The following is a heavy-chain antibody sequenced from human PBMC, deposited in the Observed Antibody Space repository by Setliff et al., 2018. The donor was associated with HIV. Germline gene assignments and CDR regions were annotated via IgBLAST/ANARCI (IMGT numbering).Heavy chain of an antibody. CDR3: ARDFLNYDFYRAFDS. J-gene: IGHJ4*02. CDR1: GYTFTDYY. V-gene: IGHV1-2*06. CDR2: INPNSGGT. D-gene: IGHD3-3*01. Sequence: GASVKVSCKASGYTFTDYYIYWVRQAPGQGLEWMGRINPNSGGTHYAQKFQGRVTMTGDTSVSTAYMELSGLGLDDTAVYYCARDFLNYDFYRAFDSWGQGTLVIVSS.